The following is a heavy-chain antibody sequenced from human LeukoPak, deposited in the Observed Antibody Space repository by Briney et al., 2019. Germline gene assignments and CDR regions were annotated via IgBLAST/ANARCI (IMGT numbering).Heavy chain of an antibody. V-gene: IGHV3-23*01. CDR1: GFTFSSYA. D-gene: IGHD3/OR15-3a*01. Sequence: PGGSLRLSCAASGFTFSSYALSWVRQAPGKGLEWVSAINYSGGTTYYADSVKGQFTISRDNSKYTLYLQMNGLRVEDTAVYFCAKVGTWTYWGQGTLVTVSS. CDR3: AKVGTWTY. J-gene: IGHJ4*02. CDR2: INYSGGTT.